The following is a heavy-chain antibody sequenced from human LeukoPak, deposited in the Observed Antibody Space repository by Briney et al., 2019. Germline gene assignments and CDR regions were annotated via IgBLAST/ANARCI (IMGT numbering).Heavy chain of an antibody. CDR3: ARLPFFDFWSDFYGDTDC. CDR1: GFTFSSYW. D-gene: IGHD3-3*01. CDR2: ISSSSSSI. J-gene: IGHJ4*02. Sequence: PGGSLRLSCAASGFTFSSYWMSWVRQAPGKGLEWVSYISSSSSSIYYADSVKGRFTISRDNAKNSLYLQMNSLRAEDTAVYYCARLPFFDFWSDFYGDTDCWGQGTLVTVSS. V-gene: IGHV3-48*01.